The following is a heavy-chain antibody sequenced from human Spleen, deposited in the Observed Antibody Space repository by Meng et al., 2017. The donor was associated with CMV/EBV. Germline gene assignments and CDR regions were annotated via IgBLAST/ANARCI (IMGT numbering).Heavy chain of an antibody. V-gene: IGHV3-74*01. CDR1: GFTFSSFC. Sequence: CAASGFTFSSFCMHWVRQGPGKGLVWVSHIRGDGSRTNYADSVKGRFSISRDNAKNTLYLEMNSLRAEDSAVYYCARDKWELYFDYWGQGALVTVSS. CDR3: ARDKWELYFDY. D-gene: IGHD1-26*01. J-gene: IGHJ4*02. CDR2: IRGDGSRT.